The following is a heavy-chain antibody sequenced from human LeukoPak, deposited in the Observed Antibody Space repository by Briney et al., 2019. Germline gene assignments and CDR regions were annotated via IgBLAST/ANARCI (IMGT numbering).Heavy chain of an antibody. CDR3: ARDLERWLQSSTFDY. CDR2: ISYDGSNK. Sequence: GGSLRLSCAASGFTFSSYAMHLVRQAPGKGLEWVEVISYDGSNKYYADSVKGRFTISRDNSKNTLYLQMNSLRAEDTAVYYCARDLERWLQSSTFDYWGQGTLVTVSS. D-gene: IGHD5-24*01. J-gene: IGHJ4*02. CDR1: GFTFSSYA. V-gene: IGHV3-30-3*01.